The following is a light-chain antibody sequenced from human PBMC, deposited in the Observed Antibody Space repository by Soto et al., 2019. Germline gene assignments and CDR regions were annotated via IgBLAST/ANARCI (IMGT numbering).Light chain of an antibody. V-gene: IGKV3-15*01. CDR2: GAS. CDR1: QSVSSN. J-gene: IGKJ4*01. CDR3: QQYHTWPIT. Sequence: EIVMSQSPATLSVSPEERATLSCRASQSVSSNLVWYQQKPGQAPRLLIYGASTRATGIPARFSGSGSGTEFTLSISSLQSEDCAIYYCQQYHTWPITFGGGTKVDIK.